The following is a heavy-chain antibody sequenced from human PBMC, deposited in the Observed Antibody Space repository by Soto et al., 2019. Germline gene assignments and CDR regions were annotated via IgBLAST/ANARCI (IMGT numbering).Heavy chain of an antibody. CDR3: SGAESPDTAYFSLY. CDR1: GFTFTRYS. CDR2: ISSTTNYI. V-gene: IGHV3-21*03. J-gene: IGHJ4*02. D-gene: IGHD1-26*01. Sequence: GGSLRLSCAASGFTFTRYSMHWVRQAPGKGLEWVSSISSTTNYIYYGDSMKGRFTISRDTSNGIAYLQRNSLNIDDSAVYYCSGAESPDTAYFSLYWGQGTRVTVSS.